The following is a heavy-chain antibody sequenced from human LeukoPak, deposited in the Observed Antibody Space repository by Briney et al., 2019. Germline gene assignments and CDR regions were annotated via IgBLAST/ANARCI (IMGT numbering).Heavy chain of an antibody. J-gene: IGHJ6*02. CDR1: GYTFTSYD. CDR3: ASQYSSGWYFFGSGDYYYGMDV. CDR2: MNPNSGNT. Sequence: ASVKVSCKASGYTFTSYDINWVRQATGQGLEWMGWMNPNSGNTGYAQKFKGRVTMTRNTSISTAYMELSSLRSEDTAVYYCASQYSSGWYFFGSGDYYYGMDVWGQGTTVTVSS. D-gene: IGHD6-19*01. V-gene: IGHV1-8*01.